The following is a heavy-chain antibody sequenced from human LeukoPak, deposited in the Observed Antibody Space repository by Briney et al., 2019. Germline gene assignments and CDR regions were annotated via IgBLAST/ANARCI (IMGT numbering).Heavy chain of an antibody. CDR2: INHSGST. Sequence: SETLSLTCAVYGGSFSGYYWSWIRQPPGKGLEWIGEINHSGSTNYNPSLKSRVTISVDTSKNQFSLKLSSVTAADTAVYYCARHERLYYYDSSGYYYVGPVDYWGQGTLVTVSS. J-gene: IGHJ4*02. CDR1: GGSFSGYY. CDR3: ARHERLYYYDSSGYYYVGPVDY. V-gene: IGHV4-34*01. D-gene: IGHD3-22*01.